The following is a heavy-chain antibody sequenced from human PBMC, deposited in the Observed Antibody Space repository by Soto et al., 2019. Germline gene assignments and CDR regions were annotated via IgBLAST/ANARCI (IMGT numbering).Heavy chain of an antibody. Sequence: EVQLLEPGGGLVQPGGSLRLSCAASGFTFSSFFMSWVRQAPGKGLDWVSGIGANGGGTYYADSVKGRFIISRDNSENTPYLQMKSPRAEDTSVYYWARDPNGDYLGAFDFWGQKTMVTVSS. CDR2: IGANGGGT. CDR3: ARDPNGDYLGAFDF. D-gene: IGHD4-17*01. J-gene: IGHJ3*01. V-gene: IGHV3-23*01. CDR1: GFTFSSFF.